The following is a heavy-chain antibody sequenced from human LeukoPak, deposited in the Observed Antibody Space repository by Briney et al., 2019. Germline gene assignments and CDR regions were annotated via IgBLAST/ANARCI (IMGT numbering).Heavy chain of an antibody. CDR1: GGSFSDSY. CDR3: ATPGAAAGTFRD. D-gene: IGHD6-13*01. CDR2: INHSGIT. V-gene: IGHV4-34*01. J-gene: IGHJ4*02. Sequence: SETLSLTCAVYGGSFSDSYWSWIRQPPGRGLEWIGKINHSGITNYNPSLKSRVTISVDTSKNQFSLKLNSVTAADTAVYYCATPGAAAGTFRDWGQGTLVTVSS.